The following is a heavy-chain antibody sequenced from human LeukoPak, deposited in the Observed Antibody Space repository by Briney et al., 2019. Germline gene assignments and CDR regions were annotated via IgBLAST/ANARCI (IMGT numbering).Heavy chain of an antibody. D-gene: IGHD3-3*01. J-gene: IGHJ5*02. CDR3: ARGLYDPRWFDP. CDR2: AYYTGST. V-gene: IGHV4-39*07. CDR1: GGSISRSYYY. Sequence: SETLSLTCTVSGGSISRSYYYWGWIRQTPGKGLEWVGSAYYTGSTYSNPSLKSRVTISVDTSKNQFSLKLSSVTAADTAVYYCARGLYDPRWFDPWGQGTLVTVSS.